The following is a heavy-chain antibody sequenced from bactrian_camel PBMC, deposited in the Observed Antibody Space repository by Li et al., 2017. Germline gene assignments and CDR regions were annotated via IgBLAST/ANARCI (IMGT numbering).Heavy chain of an antibody. CDR2: ITTSGFP. Sequence: HVQLVESGGGSVQAGGSLKLSCAASRMTNCMGWFRQAPGKDYEGVARITTSGFPFHSGTVKGRFTISKDNAKNTVYLQMNSLKPEDTAMYYCAADGSPPLVRLVPLFGYWGQGTQVTVS. J-gene: IGHJ6*01. D-gene: IGHD6*01. CDR3: AADGSPPLVRLVPLFGY. CDR1: RMTNC. V-gene: IGHV3S53*01.